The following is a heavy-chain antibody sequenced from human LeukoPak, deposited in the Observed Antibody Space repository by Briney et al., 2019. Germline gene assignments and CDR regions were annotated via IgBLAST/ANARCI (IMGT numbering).Heavy chain of an antibody. CDR3: ARVYIVGATNLDY. Sequence: GGSLRLSCAASGSTFSSYSMNWVRQAPGKGLEWVSSISSSSSYICYADSVKGRFTISRDNSKNTLYLQMNSLRAEDTAVYYCARVYIVGATNLDYWGQGTLVTVSS. J-gene: IGHJ4*02. V-gene: IGHV3-21*01. D-gene: IGHD1-26*01. CDR2: ISSSSSYI. CDR1: GSTFSSYS.